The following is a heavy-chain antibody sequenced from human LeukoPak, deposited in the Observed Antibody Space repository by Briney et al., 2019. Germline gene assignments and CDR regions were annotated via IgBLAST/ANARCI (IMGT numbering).Heavy chain of an antibody. J-gene: IGHJ6*02. Sequence: GGSLRLSCAASGFTFGSYGMHWVRQAPGKGLEWVAVIWYDGSNKHYADSVKGRFTISRDNSKNTLYLQMNSLRAVDTALYYCARGQPPSYYDMDVWGQGTTVTVSS. CDR3: ARGQPPSYYDMDV. V-gene: IGHV3-33*01. CDR1: GFTFGSYG. D-gene: IGHD6-13*01. CDR2: IWYDGSNK.